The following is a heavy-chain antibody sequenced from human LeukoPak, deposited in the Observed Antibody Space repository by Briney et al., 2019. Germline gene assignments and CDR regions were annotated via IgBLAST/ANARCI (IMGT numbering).Heavy chain of an antibody. CDR2: LSGSGDDT. D-gene: IGHD5-24*01. J-gene: IGHJ5*02. CDR1: GFTFNRCW. CDR3: AKQFVDI. Sequence: QAGGSLRLSCVVSGFTFNRCWMNWVRQAPGKGLEWVPSLSGSGDDTSYADSVKGRFTISRDNSRNTLYLQMNSLRAEDTAVYYCAKQFVDIWGQGTLVTVSS. V-gene: IGHV3-23*01.